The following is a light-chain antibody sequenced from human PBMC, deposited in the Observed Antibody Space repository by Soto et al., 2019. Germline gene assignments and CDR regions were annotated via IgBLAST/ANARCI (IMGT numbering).Light chain of an antibody. V-gene: IGLV2-14*01. J-gene: IGLJ1*01. Sequence: QSALTHPASVSGSPGQSITISCTGTSSDVGGYELVSWYQQQPGKAPKLMIYEASNRPSGVSSRFSGSKSGNTASLTISGLQAEDEADYYCGSYTGSIYVFGTGTKSPS. CDR2: EAS. CDR1: SSDVGGYEL. CDR3: GSYTGSIYV.